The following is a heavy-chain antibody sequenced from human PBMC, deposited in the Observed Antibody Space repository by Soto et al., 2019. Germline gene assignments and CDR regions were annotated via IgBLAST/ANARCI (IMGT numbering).Heavy chain of an antibody. CDR1: GGSFSGYY. CDR3: ARGRVVPADY. D-gene: IGHD2-2*01. Sequence: SETLSLTCAVYGGSFSGYYWSWFRQPPGKGLEWIGEINHSGSTNYNPSLKSRVTISVDRSKNQLSLKLSSVTAADTAVYYCARGRVVPADYWGQGTLVTVSS. CDR2: INHSGST. J-gene: IGHJ4*02. V-gene: IGHV4-34*01.